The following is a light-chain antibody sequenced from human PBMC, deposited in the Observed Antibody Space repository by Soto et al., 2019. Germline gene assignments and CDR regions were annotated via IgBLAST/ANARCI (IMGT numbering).Light chain of an antibody. V-gene: IGLV2-14*03. CDR1: SSDIGSYRY. CDR3: TSYTSDSSVI. CDR2: DVT. J-gene: IGLJ2*01. Sequence: QSVLTQPASVSGSPGQSVTISCTGTSSDIGSYRYVSWYQQRPGKAPKLLIHDVTNRPSGVSDRFSGSKSGNTASLTISGLQAEDEADYYCTSYTSDSSVIFGGGTKLTVL.